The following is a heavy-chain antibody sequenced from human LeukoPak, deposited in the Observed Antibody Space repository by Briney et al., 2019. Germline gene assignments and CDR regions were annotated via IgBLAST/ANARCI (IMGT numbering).Heavy chain of an antibody. D-gene: IGHD2-21*02. V-gene: IGHV4-34*01. J-gene: IGHJ6*03. Sequence: SETLSLACAVYGGSFSGYYWSWIRQPPGKGLEWIGEINHSGSTNYNPSLKSRVTISVDTSKNQFSLKLSSVTAADTAVYYCARGGGVVVVTAIPDYYYYHMDVWGKGTTVTVSS. CDR1: GGSFSGYY. CDR2: INHSGST. CDR3: ARGGGVVVVTAIPDYYYYHMDV.